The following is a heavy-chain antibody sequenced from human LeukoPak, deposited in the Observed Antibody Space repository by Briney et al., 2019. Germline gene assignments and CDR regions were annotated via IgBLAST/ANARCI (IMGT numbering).Heavy chain of an antibody. J-gene: IGHJ4*02. CDR2: INPDSGCT. CDR1: GYTLTDYY. D-gene: IGHD4-23*01. Sequence: ASVKVSCKASGYTLTDYYMHWVRQAPGKGLEWMGWINPDSGCTNYAQNFQGRVTMTMDTSISTAYMELSRLRSDDTAVYYCARPFIETPSLGALDYWGQGTLVTVSS. V-gene: IGHV1-2*02. CDR3: ARPFIETPSLGALDY.